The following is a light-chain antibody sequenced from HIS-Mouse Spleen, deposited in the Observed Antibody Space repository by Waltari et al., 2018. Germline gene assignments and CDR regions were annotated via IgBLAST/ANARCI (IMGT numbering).Light chain of an antibody. V-gene: IGLV3-21*02. CDR1: QHRRKS. CDR3: QVWDSSSDKV. J-gene: IGLJ2*01. CDR2: DDS. Sequence: SYVLTQPPSASVAPGQTARITCGGNQHRRKSAPWYQQKPGQAPVLVVYDDSDRPSGIPERFSGSNSGNTATLTISRVEAGDEADYYCQVWDSSSDKVFGGGTKLTVL.